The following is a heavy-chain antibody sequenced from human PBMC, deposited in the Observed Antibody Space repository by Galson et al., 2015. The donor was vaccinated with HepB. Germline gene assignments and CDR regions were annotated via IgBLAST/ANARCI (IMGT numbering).Heavy chain of an antibody. CDR3: ARGGVSGYSYGGYYYYGMDV. CDR2: IYYSGST. J-gene: IGHJ6*02. D-gene: IGHD5-18*01. CDR1: GGSISSGGYY. Sequence: TLSLTCPVSGGSISSGGYYWSWIRQHPGKGLEWIGYIYYSGSTYYNPSLKSRVTISVDTSKNQFSLKLSSVTAADTAVYYCARGGVSGYSYGGYYYYGMDVWGQGTTVTVSS. V-gene: IGHV4-31*03.